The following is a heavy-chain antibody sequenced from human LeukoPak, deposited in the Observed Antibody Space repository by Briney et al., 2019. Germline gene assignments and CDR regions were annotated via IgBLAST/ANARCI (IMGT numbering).Heavy chain of an antibody. D-gene: IGHD3-3*01. J-gene: IGHJ6*02. V-gene: IGHV1-2*02. Sequence: ASVKVSCKASGYTFTGYYMHWVRQAPGQGLEWMGWINPNSGGTNYAQKFQGRVTMTRDTSISTAYMELSRLRSDDTAVYYCARGAGILEWLPGAYYYGMDVWGQGTTVTVSS. CDR2: INPNSGGT. CDR1: GYTFTGYY. CDR3: ARGAGILEWLPGAYYYGMDV.